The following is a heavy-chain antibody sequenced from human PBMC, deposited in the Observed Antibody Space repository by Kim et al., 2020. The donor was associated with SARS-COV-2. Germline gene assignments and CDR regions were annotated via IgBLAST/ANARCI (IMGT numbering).Heavy chain of an antibody. D-gene: IGHD5-18*01. V-gene: IGHV3-48*03. Sequence: YYTDSVKGRFTITRDNAKNSLYRQMNSLRAEDTAVYYCASDEYNYGYFDYWGQGTLVTVSS. J-gene: IGHJ4*02. CDR3: ASDEYNYGYFDY.